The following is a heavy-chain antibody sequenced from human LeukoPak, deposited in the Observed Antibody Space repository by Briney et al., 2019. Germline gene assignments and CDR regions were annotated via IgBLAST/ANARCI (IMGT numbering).Heavy chain of an antibody. V-gene: IGHV1-69*13. CDR3: ARGRIAVADRSGFDP. Sequence: ASVKVSCKASGGTFSSYAISWVRQAPGQGLEWMGGIIPIFGTANYAQKFQGRVTITADESTSTAYMELSSLRSEDTAVYYCARGRIAVADRSGFDPWGQGTLVTVSS. CDR2: IIPIFGTA. CDR1: GGTFSSYA. J-gene: IGHJ5*02. D-gene: IGHD6-19*01.